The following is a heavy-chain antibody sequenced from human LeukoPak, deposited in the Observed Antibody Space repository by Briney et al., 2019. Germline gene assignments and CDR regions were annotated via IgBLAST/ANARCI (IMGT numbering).Heavy chain of an antibody. Sequence: SETLSLTCTVSGGSISGYYWSWIRQSPGKGLEWIEYIYYSGSTNYNPSLKSRVTMSVDTSKNHFSLKVSSVTAADTAVYYCARAVVVAATVKWFDSWGQGTLVTVSS. V-gene: IGHV4-59*01. J-gene: IGHJ5*01. D-gene: IGHD2-15*01. CDR3: ARAVVVAATVKWFDS. CDR2: IYYSGST. CDR1: GGSISGYY.